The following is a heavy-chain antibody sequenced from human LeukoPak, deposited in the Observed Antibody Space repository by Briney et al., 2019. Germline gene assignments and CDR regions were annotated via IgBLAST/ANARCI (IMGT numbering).Heavy chain of an antibody. CDR2: ISSNGGST. J-gene: IGHJ4*02. D-gene: IGHD6-13*01. CDR3: ARLRQLVPDY. CDR1: GFTFSSYA. Sequence: QTGGSLRLSCSASGFTFSSYAMHWVRQAPGKGLEYVSAISSNGGSTYYADSVKGRFTISRDNSKNTLYLQMSSLRAEGTAVYYCARLRQLVPDYWGQGTLVTISS. V-gene: IGHV3-64D*09.